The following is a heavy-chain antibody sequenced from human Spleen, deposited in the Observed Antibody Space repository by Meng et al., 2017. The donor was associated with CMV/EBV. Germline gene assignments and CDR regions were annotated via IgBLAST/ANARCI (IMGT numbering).Heavy chain of an antibody. J-gene: IGHJ5*02. CDR3: AREAYILNWFDP. Sequence: ADSGGSISSCGYYWRWIRQHQGKGLEWIGYIYYSGSTYYNPSLKSRVTISVDTSKNQFSLKLSSVTAADTAVYYCAREAYILNWFDPWGQGTLVTVSS. CDR1: GGSISSCGYY. D-gene: IGHD1-14*01. CDR2: IYYSGST. V-gene: IGHV4-31*11.